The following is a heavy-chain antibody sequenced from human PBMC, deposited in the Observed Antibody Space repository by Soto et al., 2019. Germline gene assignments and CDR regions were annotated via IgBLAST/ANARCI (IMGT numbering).Heavy chain of an antibody. CDR3: ARNPYSSGWYEIDL. Sequence: QVQLQESGPGLVKPSDTLSLTCAVSGYSISSSNWWGWIRQPPGKGLEWIGYIYYSGSTYYNPSLKGRVTLSVDTSKNQFSLKLSSVTAVDTAVYYCARNPYSSGWYEIDLWGRGTLVTVSS. V-gene: IGHV4-28*01. D-gene: IGHD6-19*01. CDR1: GYSISSSNW. CDR2: IYYSGST. J-gene: IGHJ2*01.